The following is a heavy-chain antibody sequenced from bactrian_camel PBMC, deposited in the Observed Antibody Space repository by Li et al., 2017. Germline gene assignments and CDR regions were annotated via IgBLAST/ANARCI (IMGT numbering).Heavy chain of an antibody. CDR3: AARYCSGANRSY. D-gene: IGHD8*01. J-gene: IGHJ4*01. CDR1: GIIFSRCR. Sequence: LVESGGGSVQAGGSLKLCCAASGIIFSRCRMHWYRQAPGQEREMASYIMRDGTTIYADSVKDRFTISQDNAKNTLYLQMNSLKTDDTAVYYCAARYCSGANRSYWGQGTQVTVS. CDR2: IMRDGTT. V-gene: IGHV3S53*01.